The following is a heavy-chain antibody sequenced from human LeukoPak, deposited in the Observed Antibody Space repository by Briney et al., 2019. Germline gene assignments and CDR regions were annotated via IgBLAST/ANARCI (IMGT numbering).Heavy chain of an antibody. Sequence: SETLSLTCTVSGGSISSYYWSWIRQPPGRGLEWIAYIYYRGSTNYNPSLKSRVTISVDTSKNQFSLKLSSVTAADTAVYYCARRTTGTGPFDYWGQGTLVTVSS. CDR3: ARRTTGTGPFDY. CDR2: IYYRGST. D-gene: IGHD1-1*01. CDR1: GGSISSYY. J-gene: IGHJ4*02. V-gene: IGHV4-59*08.